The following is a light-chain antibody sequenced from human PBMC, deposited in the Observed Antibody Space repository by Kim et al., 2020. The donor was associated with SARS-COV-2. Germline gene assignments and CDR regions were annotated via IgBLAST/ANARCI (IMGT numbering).Light chain of an antibody. CDR1: QAISNF. V-gene: IGKV1-27*01. CDR3: QTCHSAPWT. Sequence: DIQMTQSPSSLSASVGDRVTITCRSSQAISNFLAWYQQKPGKVPELLIYDASVLQSGVPSRFSGSGSGTDFTLTINSLQPEDVATYYCQTCHSAPWTFGQGTKVDIK. J-gene: IGKJ1*01. CDR2: DAS.